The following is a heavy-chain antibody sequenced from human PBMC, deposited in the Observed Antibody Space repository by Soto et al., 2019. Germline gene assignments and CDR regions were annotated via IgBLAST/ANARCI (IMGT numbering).Heavy chain of an antibody. Sequence: GESLKISCKGSGYSFTSYWIGWVRQMPGKGLEWMGIIYPGDSDTRYSPSFQGQVTISADKSISTAYLQWSSLKASDTAMYYCARRPTYYYDSSGYGPYDIWGQGTMVTVSS. CDR2: IYPGDSDT. V-gene: IGHV5-51*01. J-gene: IGHJ3*02. D-gene: IGHD3-22*01. CDR1: GYSFTSYW. CDR3: ARRPTYYYDSSGYGPYDI.